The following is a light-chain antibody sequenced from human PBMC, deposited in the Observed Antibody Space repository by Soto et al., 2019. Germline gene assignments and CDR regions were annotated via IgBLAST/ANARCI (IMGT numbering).Light chain of an antibody. CDR2: DAS. CDR1: QSVRSY. CDR3: QQRSNWPLT. Sequence: EIVFTQSPATLSLSPGERATLSCRASQSVRSYLAWYQHKHGQAPRLLIYDASNRATGIPARFSGSGSGTDFTLTISSXEPEDFAVYYCQQRSNWPLTFGGGTKVDIK. J-gene: IGKJ4*01. V-gene: IGKV3-11*01.